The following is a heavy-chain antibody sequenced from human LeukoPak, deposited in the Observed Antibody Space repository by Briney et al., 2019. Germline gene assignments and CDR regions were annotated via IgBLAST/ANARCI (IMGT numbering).Heavy chain of an antibody. CDR1: GFTFDDYA. V-gene: IGHV3-9*01. J-gene: IGHJ3*02. D-gene: IGHD3-22*01. CDR3: ARDSGHYDSSGYAFDI. Sequence: GRSLRLSCAASGFTFDDYAMHWVRQAPGKGLEWVSGISWNSGHIGYADSVKGRFTISRDNAKNSLYLQMNSLRAGDTALYYCARDSGHYDSSGYAFDIWGQGTMVTVSS. CDR2: ISWNSGHI.